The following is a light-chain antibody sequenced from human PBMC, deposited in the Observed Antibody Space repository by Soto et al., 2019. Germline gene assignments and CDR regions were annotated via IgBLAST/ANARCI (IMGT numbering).Light chain of an antibody. CDR2: DAS. CDR3: QQYGSLYT. CDR1: QSVRSSY. J-gene: IGKJ2*01. Sequence: EIVLTQSPGTLSLSPGERATLSRRASQSVRSSYLAWYQQKPGQAPRLLIYDASSRATGVPDRFSGSGSGTDFTLTISRLEPEDFAVYYCQQYGSLYTFGQGTKLEIK. V-gene: IGKV3-20*01.